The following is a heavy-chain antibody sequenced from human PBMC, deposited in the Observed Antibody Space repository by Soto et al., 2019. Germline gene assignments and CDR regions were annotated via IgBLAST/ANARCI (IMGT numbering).Heavy chain of an antibody. CDR2: ISGGAGDT. V-gene: IGHV3-23*01. CDR3: AKSSRITLVRGVTDY. J-gene: IGHJ4*02. D-gene: IGHD3-10*01. CDR1: GLAFSDYA. Sequence: EVQLLESGGGSIQPGGSLRLSCAASGLAFSDYAMNWVRQAPGKGLEWVSAISGGAGDTYYADSVKGRFTISRDNSKNALYLQMKSLRAEDTAIYCCAKSSRITLVRGVTDYWGQGTLVTVSS.